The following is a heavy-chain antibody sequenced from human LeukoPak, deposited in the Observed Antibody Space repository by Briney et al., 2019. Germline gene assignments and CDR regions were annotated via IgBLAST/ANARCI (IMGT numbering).Heavy chain of an antibody. Sequence: PGGSLRLSCAASGFTFSSYAMSWVRQAPGKGLEWVSAISGSGGSTYYADSVKGRFTISRDNSKNTLYLQMNSLRAEDTAVYYCAKDPFPIVVVPAAIRADYWGQGTLVTVSS. CDR3: AKDPFPIVVVPAAIRADY. D-gene: IGHD2-2*02. CDR1: GFTFSSYA. V-gene: IGHV3-23*01. CDR2: ISGSGGST. J-gene: IGHJ4*02.